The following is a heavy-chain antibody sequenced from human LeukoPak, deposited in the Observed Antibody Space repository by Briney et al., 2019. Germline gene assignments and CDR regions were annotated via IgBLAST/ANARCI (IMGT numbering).Heavy chain of an antibody. CDR3: ASTASVQPSFFDY. V-gene: IGHV1-69*01. J-gene: IGHJ4*02. Sequence: GASVKVSCKASGGAFSRYAISWVRQAPGQGLEWMGGIIPIVGTANYAQKFQGRVTITADESTSTAYMELSSLRSEDTAVYYCASTASVQPSFFDYWGQGTLVTVSS. CDR2: IIPIVGTA. D-gene: IGHD3-16*02. CDR1: GGAFSRYA.